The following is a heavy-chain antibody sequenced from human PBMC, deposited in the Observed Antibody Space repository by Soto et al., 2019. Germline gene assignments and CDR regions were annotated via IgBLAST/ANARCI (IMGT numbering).Heavy chain of an antibody. CDR2: NYYSGIT. D-gene: IGHD6-6*01. CDR1: DGSFSGYY. Sequence: LSLTCAVYDGSFSGYYWNWIRQHPGKGLEWIGYNYYSGITYYNPSLKSRVTISLDTSKNQFSLKLSSVTAADTAVYYCARGSSIAGLYYGMDVWGQGTTVTVSS. J-gene: IGHJ6*02. CDR3: ARGSSIAGLYYGMDV. V-gene: IGHV4-34*09.